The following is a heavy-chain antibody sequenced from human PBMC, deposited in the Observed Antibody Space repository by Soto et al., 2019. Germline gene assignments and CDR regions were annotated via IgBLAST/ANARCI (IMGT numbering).Heavy chain of an antibody. J-gene: IGHJ6*03. Sequence: SETLSLTCTVSGGSISSDNFNWGWILQAPGKGLEWIGTVYYGGTTYYNPSLQSRVTISVDTSKNQFSLNLYSVTAADTAVYYCARQQHDDYNYYYMVVWGKGTTVTVSS. CDR1: GGSISSDNFN. V-gene: IGHV4-39*01. CDR2: VYYGGTT. D-gene: IGHD1-1*01. CDR3: ARQQHDDYNYYYMVV.